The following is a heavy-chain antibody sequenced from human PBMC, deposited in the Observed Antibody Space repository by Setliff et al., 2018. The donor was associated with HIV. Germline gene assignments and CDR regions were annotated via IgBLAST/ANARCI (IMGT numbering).Heavy chain of an antibody. J-gene: IGHJ4*02. V-gene: IGHV3-15*05. CDR1: GFTFNHTW. Sequence: GGSLRLSCAASGFTFNHTWMSWVRQAPGKGPEWVGRIKRNADGGTADYAAPVKGRFSISRDDSENRLFLQMNSVKTEDTAVYYCTPTDYGGSDYWGQGTLVTVSS. CDR2: IKRNADGGTA. D-gene: IGHD3-10*01. CDR3: TPTDYGGSDY.